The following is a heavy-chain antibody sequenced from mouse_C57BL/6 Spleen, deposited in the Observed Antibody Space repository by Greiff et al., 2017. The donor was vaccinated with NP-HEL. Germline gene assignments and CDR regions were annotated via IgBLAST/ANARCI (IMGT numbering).Heavy chain of an antibody. CDR3: ARGEANWDAWFAY. D-gene: IGHD4-1*01. CDR1: GYTFTSYW. Sequence: QVQLKQPGAELVRPGSSVKLSCKASGYTFTSYWMHWVKQRPIQGLEWIGNIDPSDSETHYNQKFKDKATLTVDKSSSTAYMQLSSLTSEDSAVYYCARGEANWDAWFAYWGQGTLVTVSA. J-gene: IGHJ3*01. CDR2: IDPSDSET. V-gene: IGHV1-52*01.